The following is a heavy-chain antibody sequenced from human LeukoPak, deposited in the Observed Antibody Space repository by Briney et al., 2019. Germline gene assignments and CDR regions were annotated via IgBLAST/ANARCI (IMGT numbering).Heavy chain of an antibody. D-gene: IGHD6-13*01. CDR2: IIPIDDST. Sequence: SVKVSCKASGGTFSNHAFSWVRQAPGQGLEWMGGIIPIDDSTNYVQKFQDRVMITADEATNIIYMELGSLKSEDTAEYYCARHSGHSSWYYGLDAWGPGTTVIVSS. CDR3: ARHSGHSSWYYGLDA. J-gene: IGHJ6*02. CDR1: GGTFSNHA. V-gene: IGHV1-69*13.